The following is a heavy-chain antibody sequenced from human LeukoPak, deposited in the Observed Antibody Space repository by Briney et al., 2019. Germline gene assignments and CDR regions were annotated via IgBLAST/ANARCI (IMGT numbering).Heavy chain of an antibody. J-gene: IGHJ5*02. Sequence: GGSLRLSCSASGFTFSSYAMHWVRQAPGKGLEYVSAISSNGGSTYYADSVKGRFTISRDNSKSTLYLQMSSLRAEDTAVYYCVKAPPRLLWFGELLSWGQGTLVTVSS. CDR3: VKAPPRLLWFGELLS. D-gene: IGHD3-10*01. CDR2: ISSNGGST. V-gene: IGHV3-64D*09. CDR1: GFTFSSYA.